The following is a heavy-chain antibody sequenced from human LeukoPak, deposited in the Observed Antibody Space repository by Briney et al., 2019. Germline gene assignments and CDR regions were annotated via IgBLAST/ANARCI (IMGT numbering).Heavy chain of an antibody. V-gene: IGHV4-34*01. CDR2: INHSGST. D-gene: IGHD6-19*01. Sequence: PSETLSLTCAVYGGSFSGYYWSWIRQPPGKGLEWIGEINHSGSTNYNPSLKSRVTISVDTSKNQFSLKLSSVTAADTAVYYCARDTGYSSGWYRANYYYYGMDVWGQGTTVTVSS. CDR1: GGSFSGYY. CDR3: ARDTGYSSGWYRANYYYYGMDV. J-gene: IGHJ6*02.